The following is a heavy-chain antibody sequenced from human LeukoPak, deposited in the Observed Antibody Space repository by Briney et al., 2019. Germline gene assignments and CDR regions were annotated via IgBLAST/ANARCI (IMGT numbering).Heavy chain of an antibody. J-gene: IGHJ5*02. CDR2: MNPNSGNT. V-gene: IGHV1-8*01. Sequence: ASVKVSCKASGYTLTSYDINWVRQATGQGLEWMGWMNPNSGNTGYAQKFQGRVTMTRNTSISTAYMELSSLRSEDTAVYYCASAYGSGSYYNIDWFDPWGQGTLVTVSS. CDR1: GYTLTSYD. CDR3: ASAYGSGSYYNIDWFDP. D-gene: IGHD3-10*01.